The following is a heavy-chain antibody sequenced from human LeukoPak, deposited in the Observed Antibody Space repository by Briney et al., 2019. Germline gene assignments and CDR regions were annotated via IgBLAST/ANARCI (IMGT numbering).Heavy chain of an antibody. CDR1: GGSISSYY. D-gene: IGHD1-26*01. Sequence: SETLSLTCTVSGGSISSYYWSWIRQPAGKGLEWIGRIYTSGSTNYSPSLKSRVTMSVDTSKNQFSLKLSSVTAADTAVYYCARGLRGSYSHATMGNWFDPWGQGTLVTVSS. CDR2: IYTSGST. V-gene: IGHV4-4*07. CDR3: ARGLRGSYSHATMGNWFDP. J-gene: IGHJ5*02.